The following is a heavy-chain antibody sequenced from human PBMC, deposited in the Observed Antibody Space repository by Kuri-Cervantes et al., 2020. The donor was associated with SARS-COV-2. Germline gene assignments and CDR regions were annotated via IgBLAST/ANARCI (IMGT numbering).Heavy chain of an antibody. Sequence: GESLKISCAASGFTVSSNYMSWIRQAPGKGLEWVSYISSSGSTIYYADSVKGRFTISRDNAKNSLYLQMNSLRAEDTAVYYCARGAHDYYYYGMDVWGQGTTVTVSS. CDR3: ARGAHDYYYYGMDV. CDR2: ISSSGSTI. CDR1: GFTVSSNY. V-gene: IGHV3-11*01. J-gene: IGHJ6*02.